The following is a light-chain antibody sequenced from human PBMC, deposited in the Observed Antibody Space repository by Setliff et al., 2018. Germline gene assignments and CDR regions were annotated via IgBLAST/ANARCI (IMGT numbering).Light chain of an antibody. CDR3: SSYAGSNTPYV. CDR2: EVS. Sequence: QSALAQPPSASGSPGQSVTISCTGTSSDVGGYNYVSWYQQHPGKAPKLMIYEVSKRPSGVPDRSSGSKSGNTASLTVSGLQAEDEADYYCSSYAGSNTPYVFGTGTKV. CDR1: SSDVGGYNY. V-gene: IGLV2-8*01. J-gene: IGLJ1*01.